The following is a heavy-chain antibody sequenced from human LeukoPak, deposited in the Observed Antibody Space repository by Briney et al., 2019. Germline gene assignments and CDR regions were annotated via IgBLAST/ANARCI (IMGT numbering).Heavy chain of an antibody. V-gene: IGHV6-1*01. Sequence: SQTLSLTRAISGDSVFSNTAAWNWIRLSPSRGLEWLGRTYYRSKWYNDYPVSVKGRITINPDTSKNQFSLQLNSVTPEDTAVYYCARGITVIGYYFDYWGQGTLVTVSS. J-gene: IGHJ4*02. CDR1: GDSVFSNTAA. CDR3: ARGITVIGYYFDY. D-gene: IGHD6-19*01. CDR2: TYYRSKWYN.